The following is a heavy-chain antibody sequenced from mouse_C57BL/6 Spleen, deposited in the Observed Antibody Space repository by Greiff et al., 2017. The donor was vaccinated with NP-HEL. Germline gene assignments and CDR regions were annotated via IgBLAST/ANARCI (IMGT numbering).Heavy chain of an antibody. CDR2: INPSTGGT. V-gene: IGHV1-42*01. D-gene: IGHD1-1*01. J-gene: IGHJ4*01. Sequence: EVQLQESGPELVKPGASVKISCKASGYSFTGYYMNWVKQSPEKSLEWIGEINPSTGGTTYNQKFKAKATLTVDKSSSTAYMQLKSLTSEDSAVYYCARSKVYYGSSLYDMDYWGQGTSVTVSS. CDR3: ARSKVYYGSSLYDMDY. CDR1: GYSFTGYY.